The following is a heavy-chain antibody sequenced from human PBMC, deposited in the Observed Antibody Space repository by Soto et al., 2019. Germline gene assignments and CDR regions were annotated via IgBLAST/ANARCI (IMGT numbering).Heavy chain of an antibody. J-gene: IGHJ5*02. Sequence: VQLVESGGGLVQPGGSLRLSCAASGFTFSSYDINWVRQATGQGLEWMGWMNPNSGNTGYAQKFQGRVTMTRNTSISTAYMELSSLRSEDTAVYYCARGGGSGSYYRMYNWFDPWGQGTLVTVSS. D-gene: IGHD3-10*01. CDR3: ARGGGSGSYYRMYNWFDP. CDR1: GFTFSSYD. CDR2: MNPNSGNT. V-gene: IGHV1-8*01.